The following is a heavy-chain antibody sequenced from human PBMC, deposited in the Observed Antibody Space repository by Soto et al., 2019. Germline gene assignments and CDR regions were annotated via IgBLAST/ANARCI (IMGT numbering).Heavy chain of an antibody. CDR3: ARGRYGDY. CDR2: ISAHNGNT. D-gene: IGHD1-1*01. Sequence: QVHLVQSGAEVKKPGASVKVSCKGSGYTFTSYGITWVRQAPGQGLEWMGWISAHNGNTDYAQKLQGRVTVTRDTATSTAYMELRSLRSVDTAVYYCARGRYGDYWGQGALVTVSS. CDR1: GYTFTSYG. J-gene: IGHJ4*02. V-gene: IGHV1-18*01.